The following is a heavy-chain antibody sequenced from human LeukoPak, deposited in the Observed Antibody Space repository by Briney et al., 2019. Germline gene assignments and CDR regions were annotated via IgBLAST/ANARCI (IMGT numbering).Heavy chain of an antibody. V-gene: IGHV4-4*07. J-gene: IGHJ1*01. D-gene: IGHD3-16*02. Sequence: SETLSLTCTVSGGSISGYFWSWIRQPARKGLEWIGRIYATGTTNYNPSLKSRVTMSVDTSKNQFSLNLTSVTAADTAVYYCAREGGGSNRCLDWGQGTLVTVSS. CDR3: AREGGGSNRCLD. CDR1: GGSISGYF. CDR2: IYATGTT.